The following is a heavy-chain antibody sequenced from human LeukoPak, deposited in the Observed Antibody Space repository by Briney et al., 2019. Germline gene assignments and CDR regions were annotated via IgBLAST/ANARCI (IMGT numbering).Heavy chain of an antibody. CDR1: GGSISSYY. CDR3: ARDLAHYGDYDPAAD. J-gene: IGHJ4*02. D-gene: IGHD4-17*01. V-gene: IGHV4-59*01. CDR2: IYYSGST. Sequence: SETLPLTCTVSGGSISSYYWSWIRQPPGKGLEWIGYIYYSGSTNYNPSLKSRVTISVDTSKNQFSLKLSSVTAADTAVYYCARDLAHYGDYDPAADWGQGTLVTVSS.